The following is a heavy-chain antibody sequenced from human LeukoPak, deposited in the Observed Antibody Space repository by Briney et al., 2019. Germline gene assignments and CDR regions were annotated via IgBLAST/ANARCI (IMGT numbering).Heavy chain of an antibody. J-gene: IGHJ2*01. V-gene: IGHV3-53*01. CDR1: GFTFNSHA. CDR3: ASLTGLYP. Sequence: AGGSLRLSCAASGFTFNSHAMSWVRQAPGKGLEWVSILYSSGSAYYADSVKGRFIISRDNSENTLYLQMNSLSAEDTAVYYCASLTGLYPWGRGTLVSVSS. D-gene: IGHD7-27*01. CDR2: LYSSGSA.